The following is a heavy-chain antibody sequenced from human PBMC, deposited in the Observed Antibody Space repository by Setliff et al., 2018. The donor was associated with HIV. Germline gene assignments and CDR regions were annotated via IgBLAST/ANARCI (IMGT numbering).Heavy chain of an antibody. Sequence: PSETLSLTCTVSGGSIGSNNYFWGWIRQPPGKGLEWIGSIYYSGRTYYNPSLKSRVIISLDTSKNQFSLKLSSVTAADTAVYYCARDPGWANPEYFQEWGQGTLV. CDR1: GGSIGSNNYF. V-gene: IGHV4-39*07. CDR2: IYYSGRT. D-gene: IGHD2-8*01. CDR3: ARDPGWANPEYFQE. J-gene: IGHJ1*01.